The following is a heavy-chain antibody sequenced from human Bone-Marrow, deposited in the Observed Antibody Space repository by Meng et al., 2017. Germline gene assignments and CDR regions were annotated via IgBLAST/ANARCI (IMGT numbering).Heavy chain of an antibody. Sequence: KKPGASVNVSFKASGHTFTGYYMHWVRQAPGQGLEWMGRINPNSGGTNYAQKFQGRVTMTRDTSISTAYMELSRLRSDDTAVYYCARGVVGAPCDWGQGTLVTVSS. J-gene: IGHJ4*02. V-gene: IGHV1-2*06. CDR2: INPNSGGT. CDR3: ARGVVGAPCD. D-gene: IGHD1-26*01. CDR1: GHTFTGYY.